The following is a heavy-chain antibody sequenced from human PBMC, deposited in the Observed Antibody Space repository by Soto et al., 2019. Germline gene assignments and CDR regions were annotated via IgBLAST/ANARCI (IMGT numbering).Heavy chain of an antibody. CDR2: IYYSGST. D-gene: IGHD3-22*01. J-gene: IGHJ3*02. Sequence: ETLSLTCTASGGSISSSSYYWGWIRQPPGKGLEWIGSIYYSGSTYYNPSLKSRVTISVDTSKNQFSLKLSSVTAADTAVYYCARHSYYYDSSVYWVFDIGGKGKMVTVPS. CDR1: GGSISSSSYY. V-gene: IGHV4-39*01. CDR3: ARHSYYYDSSVYWVFDI.